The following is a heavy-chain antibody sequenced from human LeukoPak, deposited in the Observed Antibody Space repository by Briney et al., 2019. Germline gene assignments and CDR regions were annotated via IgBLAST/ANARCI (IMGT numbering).Heavy chain of an antibody. J-gene: IGHJ4*02. CDR1: GHTFTGYY. D-gene: IGHD6-19*01. V-gene: IGHV1-2*02. Sequence: PVASVKVSCKASGHTFTGYYMHWVRQAPGQGLEWMGWINPNSGGTNYAQKFQGRVTMTRDTSISTAYMELSRLRSDDTAVYYCAREVIAVVYYFDYWGQGTLVTVSS. CDR2: INPNSGGT. CDR3: AREVIAVVYYFDY.